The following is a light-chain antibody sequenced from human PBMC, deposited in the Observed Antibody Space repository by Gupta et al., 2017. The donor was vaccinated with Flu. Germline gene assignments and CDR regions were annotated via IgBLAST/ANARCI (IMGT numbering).Light chain of an antibody. J-gene: IGKJ1*01. Sequence: EIVMTQSPATLSVSPGERATLSCRASQSISTNIAWYQQKPGQAPRFLIYGASTRATGIPARFSGSGSGTEFTLTISGLQSEDFAVYYCQQDNNWPRTFGQGTKVEIK. CDR2: GAS. CDR1: QSISTN. V-gene: IGKV3-15*01. CDR3: QQDNNWPRT.